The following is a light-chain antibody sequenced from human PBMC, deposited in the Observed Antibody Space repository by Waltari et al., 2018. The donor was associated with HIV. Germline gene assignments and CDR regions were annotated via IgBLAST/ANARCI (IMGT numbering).Light chain of an antibody. V-gene: IGLV7-46*01. CDR3: LLSYDGDVV. Sequence: QPVVTQEPSLTVSPGGTVIPSCASSAGAANGVHCPYWFQHRPGQAPETLIRDSNNRYSWTPARFTGYFLAGKAALTLTGAQPEDDADYYCLLSYDGDVVFGGGTKLTVL. CDR1: AGAANGVHC. J-gene: IGLJ2*01. CDR2: DSN.